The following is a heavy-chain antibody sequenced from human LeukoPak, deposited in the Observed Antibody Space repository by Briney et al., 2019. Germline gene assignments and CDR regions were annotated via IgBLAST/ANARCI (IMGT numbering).Heavy chain of an antibody. D-gene: IGHD3-10*01. CDR3: ARTYGSGSHDY. J-gene: IGHJ4*02. CDR1: GGSISSYY. V-gene: IGHV4-59*08. CDR2: IYYSGST. Sequence: SETLSLTCTVSGGSISSYYWSWIRQPPGKGLEWIGYIYYSGSTNYNPSLKSRVTISVGTSKNQFSLKLSSVTAADTAVYYCARTYGSGSHDYWGQGTLVTVSS.